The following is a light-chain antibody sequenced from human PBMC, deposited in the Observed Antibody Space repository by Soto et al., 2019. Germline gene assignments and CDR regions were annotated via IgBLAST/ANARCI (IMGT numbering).Light chain of an antibody. J-gene: IGLJ1*01. CDR2: EVS. Sequence: QSVLTQPASVSGSPGQSITVSCTGTSSVVGSYTLVSWYQQHPGKAPKLMIYEVSKRPSGVSNRFSGSKSGNTASLTISGLQVEDEADYYCCSYASSSTYVFGTGTKVTVL. V-gene: IGLV2-23*02. CDR1: SSVVGSYTL. CDR3: CSYASSSTYV.